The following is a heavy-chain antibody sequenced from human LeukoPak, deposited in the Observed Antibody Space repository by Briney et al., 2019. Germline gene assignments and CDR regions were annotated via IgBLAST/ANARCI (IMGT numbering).Heavy chain of an antibody. D-gene: IGHD3-22*01. CDR3: ARDYYSRFDY. J-gene: IGHJ4*02. V-gene: IGHV3-74*01. CDR1: GFTFSSYG. Sequence: GRSLRLSCAASGFTFSSYGMHWVRQAPGKGLVWVSRINSDGSSTSYADSVKGRFTISRDNAKNTLHLQMNSLRAEDTAVYNCARDYYSRFDYWGQGTLVTVSS. CDR2: INSDGSST.